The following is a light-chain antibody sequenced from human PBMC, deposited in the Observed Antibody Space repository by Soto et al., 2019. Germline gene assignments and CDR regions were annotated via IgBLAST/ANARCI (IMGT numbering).Light chain of an antibody. CDR3: MSYIASTTTHWI. CDR2: EVT. J-gene: IGLJ2*01. CDR1: SSDVGGYNY. Sequence: QSALTQPASVSGSPGQSITISCTGTSSDVGGYNYVSWYQQHPGKAPKLIIWEVTNRPSGISHRFSGSKSGNTASLTISGLQPEDEADYYCMSYIASTTTHWILGGGTKVTVL. V-gene: IGLV2-14*01.